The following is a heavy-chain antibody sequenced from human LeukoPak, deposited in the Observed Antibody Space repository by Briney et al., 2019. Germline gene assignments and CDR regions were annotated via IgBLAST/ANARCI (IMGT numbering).Heavy chain of an antibody. CDR3: ARGGTRAFDI. J-gene: IGHJ3*02. D-gene: IGHD1-1*01. Sequence: SETLSLTCTVSGGSISSYYWSWIRQPPGKGLEWIGYIYYSGSTNSNPSLKSRVSISVDTSKNQSSLKLSSVTAADTAVFYCARGGTRAFDIWGQGTMVTVSS. CDR1: GGSISSYY. CDR2: IYYSGST. V-gene: IGHV4-59*01.